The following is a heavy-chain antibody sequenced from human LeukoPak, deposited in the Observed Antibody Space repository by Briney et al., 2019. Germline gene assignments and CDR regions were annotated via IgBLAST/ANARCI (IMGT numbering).Heavy chain of an antibody. CDR1: GDSIKNNNYY. CDR2: IYHSGNI. D-gene: IGHD1-26*01. Sequence: RASETLSLTCTVSGDSIKNNNYYWGWIRQPPGKGLEWIGSIYHSGNIYYNTSLRSRVTISVDTSKKQFSLNLSSVTAADTAVYYCASRDGWSGSYHGFDPWGQGTLVTVFS. J-gene: IGHJ5*02. CDR3: ASRDGWSGSYHGFDP. V-gene: IGHV4-39*01.